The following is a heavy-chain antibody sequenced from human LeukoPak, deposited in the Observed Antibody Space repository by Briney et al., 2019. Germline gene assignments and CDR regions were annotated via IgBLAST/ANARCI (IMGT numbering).Heavy chain of an antibody. CDR3: ARDRSTSGRQY. J-gene: IGHJ4*02. CDR2: INQDGSER. V-gene: IGHV3-7*01. CDR1: GFTFSSFW. Sequence: PGGSLGLSCAASGFTFSSFWMAWVRQVPGKGLEWVANINQDGSERHYVDSLKGRFTVSRDNAKNSLYLQMNTLRAEDTAVYYCARDRSTSGRQYWGQGTLVTVSS. D-gene: IGHD3-10*01.